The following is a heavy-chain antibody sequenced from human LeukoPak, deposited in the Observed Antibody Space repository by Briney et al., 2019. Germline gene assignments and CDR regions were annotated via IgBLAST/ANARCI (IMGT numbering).Heavy chain of an antibody. CDR2: IYTGDYDT. V-gene: IGHV5-51*01. CDR3: ARGVPGRIAAADY. D-gene: IGHD6-13*01. Sequence: GESLKISCKRSGYTFTSYWISWVRQIPGKGLEWMGIIYTGDYDTRYSPSFQGQVTISADKSISTAYLQWSSLKASDTAMYYCARGVPGRIAAADYWGQGTLVIVSS. CDR1: GYTFTSYW. J-gene: IGHJ4*02.